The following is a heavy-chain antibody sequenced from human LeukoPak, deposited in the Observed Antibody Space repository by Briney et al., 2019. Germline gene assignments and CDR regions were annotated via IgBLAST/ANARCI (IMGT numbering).Heavy chain of an antibody. CDR3: ARDYGLHSSGYGPFDL. Sequence: ASVKVSCKASEYTFSVYHIHWVRQAPGQGLEWMAWINPDSGDTNYAQKFQGRVTMTRDTSISTAYMELKRLTSDDTAVYYCARDYGLHSSGYGPFDLWGRGTLVTVSS. CDR1: EYTFSVYH. V-gene: IGHV1-2*02. J-gene: IGHJ2*01. CDR2: INPDSGDT. D-gene: IGHD3-22*01.